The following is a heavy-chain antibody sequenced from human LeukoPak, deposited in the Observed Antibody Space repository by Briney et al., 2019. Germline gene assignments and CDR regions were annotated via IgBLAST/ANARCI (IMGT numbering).Heavy chain of an antibody. J-gene: IGHJ4*02. CDR2: IYYSGST. CDR3: ARHDLTGSPFDY. V-gene: IGHV4-34*01. CDR1: SGSFSGYY. D-gene: IGHD3-9*01. Sequence: SETLSLTCAVYSGSFSGYYWSWIRQPPGKGLEWIGSIYYSGSTYYNPSLKSRVTISVDTSKNQFSLKLSSVTAADTAVYYCARHDLTGSPFDYWGQGTLVTVSS.